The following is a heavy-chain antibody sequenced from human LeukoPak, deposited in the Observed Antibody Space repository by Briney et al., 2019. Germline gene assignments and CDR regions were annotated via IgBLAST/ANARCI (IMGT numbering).Heavy chain of an antibody. CDR2: IYHSGST. V-gene: IGHV4-39*07. CDR3: ARGLDSSGYYYVVGAFDI. J-gene: IGHJ3*02. D-gene: IGHD3-22*01. CDR1: GGSISTSNYY. Sequence: PSETLSLTCTVSGGSISTSNYYWGWLRQPPGKGLEWIGSIYHSGSTYYNPSLKSRVTISIDMSKNQFSLKLSSVTAADTAVYYCARGLDSSGYYYVVGAFDIWGQGTMVTVSS.